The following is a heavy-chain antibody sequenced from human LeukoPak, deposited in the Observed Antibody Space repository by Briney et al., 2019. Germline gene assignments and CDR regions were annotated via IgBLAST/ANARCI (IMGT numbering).Heavy chain of an antibody. D-gene: IGHD3-9*01. Sequence: TSETLSLTCTVSGGSISSYYWSWIRQPAGKGLEWIGRIFTSESPNYNPSLKSRVTMSVDTSKNQFSLKLRSVTAADTAVYYCARDRGYDILTGYSMYMDVWGKGTTVTISS. CDR1: GGSISSYY. J-gene: IGHJ6*03. CDR3: ARDRGYDILTGYSMYMDV. V-gene: IGHV4-4*07. CDR2: IFTSESP.